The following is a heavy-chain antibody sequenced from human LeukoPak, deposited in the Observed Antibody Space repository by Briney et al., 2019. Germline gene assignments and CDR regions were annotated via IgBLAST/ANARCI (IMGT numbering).Heavy chain of an antibody. CDR3: ARGRLQQYYYYYMDV. V-gene: IGHV1-18*01. CDR2: ISAYNGNT. J-gene: IGHJ6*03. Sequence: GASVKVSRKASGYTFTSYGISWVRQAPGQGLEWMGWISAYNGNTNYAQKLQGRVTMTTDTSTSTAYMELRSLRSDDTAVYYCARGRLQQYYYYYMDVWGKGTTVTVSS. CDR1: GYTFTSYG. D-gene: IGHD4-11*01.